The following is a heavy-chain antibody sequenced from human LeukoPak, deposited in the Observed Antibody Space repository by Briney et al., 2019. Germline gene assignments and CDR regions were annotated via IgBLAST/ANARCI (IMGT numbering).Heavy chain of an antibody. J-gene: IGHJ4*02. Sequence: ASVKVFCKASGGTFSSYAISWVRQAPGQGLEWMGGIIPIFGTTNYAQKLQGRVTITADESTSTAYMELSSLRSEDTAVYYCALLATTVVTRFDYWGQGTLVTVSS. CDR1: GGTFSSYA. CDR2: IIPIFGTT. D-gene: IGHD4-23*01. CDR3: ALLATTVVTRFDY. V-gene: IGHV1-69*13.